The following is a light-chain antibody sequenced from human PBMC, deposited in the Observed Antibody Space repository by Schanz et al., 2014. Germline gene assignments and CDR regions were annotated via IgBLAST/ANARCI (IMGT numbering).Light chain of an antibody. J-gene: IGLJ2*01. V-gene: IGLV1-40*01. CDR1: SSNIGAGYD. Sequence: QSVLTQPPSVSGAPGQRVTISCTGSSSNIGAGYDVHWYQQLPGTAPKLLIYGNSNRPSGVPDRFSGSKSGNTASLTVSGLQAEDEADYYCSSYAGSNSFVVFGGGTKLTVL. CDR2: GNS. CDR3: SSYAGSNSFVV.